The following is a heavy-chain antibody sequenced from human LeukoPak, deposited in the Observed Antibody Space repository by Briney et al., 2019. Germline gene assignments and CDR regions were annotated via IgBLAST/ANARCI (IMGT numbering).Heavy chain of an antibody. J-gene: IGHJ3*01. D-gene: IGHD1-1*01. CDR2: VDYNGNT. V-gene: IGHV4-59*08. Sequence: PSETLSLTCTVSGGSISGYHWSWIRQPPGKGLEWIGYVDYNGNTNYSPSLRGRVTMSLDMSKNQFSLEMNWLTPATTPMFYGVKLARPGGRTVDALNVWGQGTRVT. CDR1: GGSISGYH. CDR3: VKLARPGGRTVDALNV.